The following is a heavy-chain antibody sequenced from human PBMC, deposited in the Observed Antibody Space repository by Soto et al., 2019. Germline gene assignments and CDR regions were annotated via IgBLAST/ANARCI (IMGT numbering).Heavy chain of an antibody. V-gene: IGHV1-3*01. CDR2: INAGNGNT. D-gene: IGHD1-26*01. Sequence: GASVKVSCKASGYTFTSYAMHWVRQAPGQRLEWMGWINAGNGNTKYSQKFQGRVTITRDTSASTAYMELNSLRADDTAVYYCARVERGSYPDYWGLGTLVTVSS. CDR3: ARVERGSYPDY. J-gene: IGHJ4*02. CDR1: GYTFTSYA.